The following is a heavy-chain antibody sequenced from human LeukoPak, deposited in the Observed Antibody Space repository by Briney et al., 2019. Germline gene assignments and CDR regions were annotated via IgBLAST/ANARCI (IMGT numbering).Heavy chain of an antibody. V-gene: IGHV3-21*01. CDR1: RFTFSSYS. CDR2: ISSSSSYI. D-gene: IGHD6-19*01. CDR3: ARDRLGSGWYDHDAFDI. Sequence: GGSLRLSCAASRFTFSSYSMNWVRQAPGKGLEWVSSISSSSSYIYYADSVKGRFTISRDNAKNSLYLQMNSLRAEDTAVYYCARDRLGSGWYDHDAFDIWGQGTMVTVSS. J-gene: IGHJ3*02.